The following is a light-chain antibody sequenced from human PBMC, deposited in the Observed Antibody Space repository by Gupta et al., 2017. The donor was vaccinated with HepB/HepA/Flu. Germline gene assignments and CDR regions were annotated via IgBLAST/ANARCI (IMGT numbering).Light chain of an antibody. CDR2: WAS. V-gene: IGKV4-1*01. CDR1: QSVLYSSNNKNY. CDR3: QNYYSTQLS. Sequence: DIVMTQSPDSLAVSLGERATINCKSSQSVLYSSNNKNYLAWYQQKPGQPPKLLIDWASTQESGVPDRVGGGGSRKVCTPTISSLQAEDVAVYYYQNYYSTQLSFGQGTKLEIK. J-gene: IGKJ2*03.